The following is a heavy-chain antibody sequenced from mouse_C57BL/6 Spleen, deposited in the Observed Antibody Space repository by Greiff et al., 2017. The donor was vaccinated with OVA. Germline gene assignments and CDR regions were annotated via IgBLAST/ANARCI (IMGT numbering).Heavy chain of an antibody. V-gene: IGHV1-52*01. CDR2: IDTSDSET. Sequence: QVQLQQPGAELVRPGSSVKLSCKASGYTFTSYWMHWVKQRPIQGLEWIGNIDTSDSETHYNQKFKDKATLTVDKSSSTAYMQRSSLTSEDSAVYYCAREGSPTDYFDYWGQGTTLTVSS. J-gene: IGHJ2*01. CDR1: GYTFTSYW. CDR3: AREGSPTDYFDY.